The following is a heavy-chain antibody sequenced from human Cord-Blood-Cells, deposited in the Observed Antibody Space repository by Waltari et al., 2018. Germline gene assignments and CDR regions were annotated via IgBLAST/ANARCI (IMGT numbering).Heavy chain of an antibody. CDR1: GLPFSSYT. J-gene: IGHJ4*02. Sequence: EVQLVESGGGLVKPGGSLRLACAASGLPFSSYTLNWVRQAPGKGLEWVSSISSSSSYIYYADSVKGRFTISRDNAKNSLYLQMNSLRAEDTAVYYCARDSSSMAYWGQGTLVTVSS. CDR2: ISSSSSYI. V-gene: IGHV3-21*01. CDR3: ARDSSSMAY. D-gene: IGHD6-6*01.